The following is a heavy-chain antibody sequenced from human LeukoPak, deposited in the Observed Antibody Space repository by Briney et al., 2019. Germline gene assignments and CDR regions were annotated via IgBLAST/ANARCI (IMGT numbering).Heavy chain of an antibody. D-gene: IGHD3-10*01. V-gene: IGHV3-74*01. Sequence: GGSLRLSCAASRFTFSSYWMHWVRQAPGKGLVWVSRINSDGSRTTYADSVKGRFTISKDNAKNTLYLQMNSLRAEDTALYYCARSDYGSGSYNYYYMDVWGKGTTVTVSS. CDR2: INSDGSRT. J-gene: IGHJ6*03. CDR1: RFTFSSYW. CDR3: ARSDYGSGSYNYYYMDV.